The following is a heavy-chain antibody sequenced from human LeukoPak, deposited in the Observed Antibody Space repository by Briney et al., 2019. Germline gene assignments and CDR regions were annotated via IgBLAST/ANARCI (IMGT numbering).Heavy chain of an antibody. J-gene: IGHJ3*02. D-gene: IGHD3-10*01. CDR2: IRYDGSNK. CDR1: GFTFSSYG. Sequence: GGSLRLSWAASGFTFSSYGMHWVRQAPGKGLEWVAFIRYDGSNKYYADSVKGRFTISRDNSKNTLYLQMNSLRAEDTAVYYCAKDRAFQLRFGEGGAFDIWGQGTMVTVSS. CDR3: AKDRAFQLRFGEGGAFDI. V-gene: IGHV3-30*02.